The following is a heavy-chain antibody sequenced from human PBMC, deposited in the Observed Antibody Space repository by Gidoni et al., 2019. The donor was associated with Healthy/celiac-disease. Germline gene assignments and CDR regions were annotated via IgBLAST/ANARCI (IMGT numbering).Heavy chain of an antibody. CDR2: INPSGGST. D-gene: IGHD2-2*01. CDR1: GYTFTSYY. Sequence: QVQLVQSGAEVKKPGASVKVSCKASGYTFTSYYMHWVRQAPGQGLEWMGIINPSGGSTSYAQKFQGRVTMTRDTSTSTVYMELSSLRSEDTAVYYCARDLPLSGDVPATAITWVFDPWGQGTLVTVSS. V-gene: IGHV1-46*03. CDR3: ARDLPLSGDVPATAITWVFDP. J-gene: IGHJ5*02.